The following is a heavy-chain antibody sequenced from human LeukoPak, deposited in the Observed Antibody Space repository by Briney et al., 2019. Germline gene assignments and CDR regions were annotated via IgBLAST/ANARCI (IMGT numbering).Heavy chain of an antibody. CDR2: IGRDGRIT. J-gene: IGHJ4*02. V-gene: IGHV3-43*01. CDR3: VKERDDHKDGLDS. D-gene: IGHD5-24*01. CDR1: GFDFYRFT. Sequence: PGGSLRLSCTVSGFDFYRFTMHRVCQSPGKDREGVSFIGRDGRITSYADSVKGRFTISRDNSRNPVYLQGDSLRPEDTAFYHCVKERDDHKDGLDSWGKGTLVTVSS.